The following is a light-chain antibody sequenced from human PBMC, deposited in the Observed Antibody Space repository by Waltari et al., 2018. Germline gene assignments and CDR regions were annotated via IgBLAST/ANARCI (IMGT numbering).Light chain of an antibody. CDR1: QSVSTW. J-gene: IGKJ1*01. Sequence: DIQMTQSPSTLSASVGDRVTITCRASQSVSTWVAWHQQKPGKAPNLLIYKSSTLESGGPSRFSGSGSETEFTLAITSLQPDEFATYYCQHYSGYSRTFGQGTKVEIK. CDR3: QHYSGYSRT. CDR2: KSS. V-gene: IGKV1-5*03.